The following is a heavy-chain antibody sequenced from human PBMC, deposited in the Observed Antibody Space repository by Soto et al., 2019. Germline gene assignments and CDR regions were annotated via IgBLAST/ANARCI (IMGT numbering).Heavy chain of an antibody. J-gene: IGHJ6*04. CDR2: IYHSGST. CDR1: GGSISSSNW. Sequence: SETLSLTCAVSGGSISSSNWWSWVRQPPGKGLEWIGEIYHSGSTNYNPSLKSRVTISVDKSKNQFSLKLNSLPAADTAVYYCVRDRGYCSSSWYWDIWLEYDYFGMAVWGEGTKVTVSS. D-gene: IGHD6-13*01. CDR3: VRDRGYCSSSWYWDIWLEYDYFGMAV. V-gene: IGHV4-4*02.